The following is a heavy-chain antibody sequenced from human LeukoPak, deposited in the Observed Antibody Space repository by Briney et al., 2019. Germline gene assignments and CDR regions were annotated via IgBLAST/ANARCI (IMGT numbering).Heavy chain of an antibody. CDR3: ARETYTNAWYPFDY. J-gene: IGHJ4*02. CDR2: ISSSSSTR. CDR1: GTYS. D-gene: IGHD6-19*01. V-gene: IGHV3-48*04. Sequence: GGSLRLSCAASGTYSMNWVRQAPGKGLEWVSYISSSSSTRYYADSVKGRFTISRDNAKNSLYLQMNSLRAEDTAVYYCARETYTNAWYPFDYWGQGTLVTVSS.